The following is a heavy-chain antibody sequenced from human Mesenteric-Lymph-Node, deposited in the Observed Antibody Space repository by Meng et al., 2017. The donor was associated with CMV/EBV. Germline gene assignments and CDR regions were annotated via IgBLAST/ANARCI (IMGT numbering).Heavy chain of an antibody. D-gene: IGHD3-3*01. CDR1: GFTFSDHP. V-gene: IGHV3-30*04. CDR3: AKHETYYDFWSGYDPYYYYGMDV. J-gene: IGHJ6*02. CDR2: TSSDGSNE. Sequence: GESLKISCVASGFTFSDHPMHWVRQAPGKGLEWVTVTSSDGSNEYYADSVKGRFTISRDNSKNTLYLQMNSLRAEDTAVYYCAKHETYYDFWSGYDPYYYYGMDVWGQGTTVTVSS.